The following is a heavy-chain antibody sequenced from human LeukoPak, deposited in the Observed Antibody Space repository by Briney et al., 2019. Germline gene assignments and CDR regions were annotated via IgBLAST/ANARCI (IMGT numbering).Heavy chain of an antibody. CDR3: AMATDSYQFDY. Sequence: GGSLRLSCAASGFTFSSYAMTWVRQAPGKGLKWVSAISASGGNTYYADSVKGRFTISRDNGKNSLYLQMNSLRAEDTAVYYCAMATDSYQFDYWGQGTLVTVSS. CDR1: GFTFSSYA. J-gene: IGHJ4*02. V-gene: IGHV3-23*01. D-gene: IGHD5-24*01. CDR2: ISASGGNT.